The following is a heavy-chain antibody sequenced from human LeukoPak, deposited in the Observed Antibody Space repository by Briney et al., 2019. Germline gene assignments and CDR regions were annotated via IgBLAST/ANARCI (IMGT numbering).Heavy chain of an antibody. CDR1: GFTFSSYG. J-gene: IGHJ4*02. CDR3: AKVSRGRGITFGGVIVSSDY. Sequence: GGSLRLSCAASGFTFSSYGMHWVRQAPGKGLEWVAFIRYDGSNKYYADSVKGRFTISRDNSKNTLYLQMNSLRAEDTAVYYYAKVSRGRGITFGGVIVSSDYWGQGTLVTVSS. D-gene: IGHD3-16*02. CDR2: IRYDGSNK. V-gene: IGHV3-30*02.